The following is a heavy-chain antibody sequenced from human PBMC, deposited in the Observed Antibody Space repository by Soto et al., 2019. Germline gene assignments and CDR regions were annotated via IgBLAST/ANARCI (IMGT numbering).Heavy chain of an antibody. CDR3: ARAPGSSADF. D-gene: IGHD6-6*01. CDR1: GDSVSSDSAA. Sequence: QPLSLTSAISGDSVSSDSAACNWIRQSPSRGLEWLGRTYHRSRWYNEYAESVKSRITINPDTSKNQFSLQLNSVTPEDTAVYYCARAPGSSADFWGQGTLVTVSS. CDR2: TYHRSRWYN. V-gene: IGHV6-1*01. J-gene: IGHJ4*02.